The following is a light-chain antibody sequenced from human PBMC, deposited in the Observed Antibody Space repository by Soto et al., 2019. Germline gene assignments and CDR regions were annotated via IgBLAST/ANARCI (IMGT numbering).Light chain of an antibody. CDR2: AAS. CDR3: LQDFNYPWT. CDR1: QSISSF. Sequence: DIQMTQSPSSLSASVGDRVTITCRASQSISSFLNWYQQKPGKAPNLLIYAASILQSGVPSRFSGSGSGTDFTLTISSLQPEDFATYYCLQDFNYPWTFGQGTKV. J-gene: IGKJ1*01. V-gene: IGKV1-39*01.